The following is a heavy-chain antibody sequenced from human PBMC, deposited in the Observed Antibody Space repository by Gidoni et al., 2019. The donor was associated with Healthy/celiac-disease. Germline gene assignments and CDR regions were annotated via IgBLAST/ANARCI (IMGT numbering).Heavy chain of an antibody. Sequence: QVQLVQSGAEVKKPGASVKVSCKASGYTFTSYYMHWVRQAPGQGLEWMGIINPSGGSTSYAQKFQGRVTMTRDTSTSTVYMELSSLRSEDTAVYYCARDLQTSSGWYLTQPWVNAYFDYWGQGTLVTVSS. V-gene: IGHV1-46*01. D-gene: IGHD6-19*01. CDR2: INPSGGST. J-gene: IGHJ4*02. CDR3: ARDLQTSSGWYLTQPWVNAYFDY. CDR1: GYTFTSYY.